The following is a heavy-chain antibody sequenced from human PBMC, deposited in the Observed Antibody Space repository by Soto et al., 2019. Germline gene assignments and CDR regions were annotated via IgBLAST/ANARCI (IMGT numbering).Heavy chain of an antibody. CDR2: ISSGGNDI. V-gene: IGHV3-21*06. J-gene: IGHJ4*02. CDR3: ARMAY. Sequence: PGGSLRLSCEASGFPFSRYSLNWVRQAPGEGLEWVSSISSGGNDISYAESVEGRFFTSRDNVNNVLYLDINNLRPEDTAVYYCARMAYWGQGTLVTVSS. CDR1: GFPFSRYS.